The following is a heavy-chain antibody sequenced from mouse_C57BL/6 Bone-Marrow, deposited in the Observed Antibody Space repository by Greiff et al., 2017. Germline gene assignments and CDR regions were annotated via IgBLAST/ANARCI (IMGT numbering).Heavy chain of an antibody. Sequence: VQLQQSGAELVMPGASVKLSCKASGYTFTSYWMHWVKQRPGLGLEWIGEIDPSDSYTNYNQKFKGKSTLTVDKSSSTAYMQLSSLTSEDSAVYYCARGSGTYFDVWGTGTTVTVSS. J-gene: IGHJ1*03. CDR1: GYTFTSYW. CDR3: ARGSGTYFDV. D-gene: IGHD4-1*01. V-gene: IGHV1-69*01. CDR2: IDPSDSYT.